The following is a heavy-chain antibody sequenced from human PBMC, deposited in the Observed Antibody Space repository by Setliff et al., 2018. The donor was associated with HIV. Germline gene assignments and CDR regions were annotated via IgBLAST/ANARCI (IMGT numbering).Heavy chain of an antibody. V-gene: IGHV4-39*01. CDR2: SYYSGST. Sequence: SETLSLTCTVSGGSIRGSNYYWAWIRQPPGRGLELIGSSYYSGSTYYNPSLKSRVTISVDTSKNQFSLKLTSVTAADTAIYYCATDTAFLQEGTEFWGQGALVTVSS. CDR3: ATDTAFLQEGTEF. J-gene: IGHJ4*02. D-gene: IGHD5-18*01. CDR1: GGSIRGSNYY.